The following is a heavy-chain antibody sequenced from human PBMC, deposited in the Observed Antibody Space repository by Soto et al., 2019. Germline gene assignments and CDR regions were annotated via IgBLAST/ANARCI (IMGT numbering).Heavy chain of an antibody. V-gene: IGHV4-31*03. CDR1: GASISSGGYY. J-gene: IGHJ6*02. D-gene: IGHD3-10*01. Sequence: QVQLQESGPGLVKPSQTLSLTCTVSGASISSGGYYWAWIRQHPGKGLEWIGYIYHNGYTYYNPSLKSRITMSVATSENQFPLKLSSVTAADTAVYYCARDGSPGLYGSGAGGVYGMDVWGQGTTVTVSS. CDR3: ARDGSPGLYGSGAGGVYGMDV. CDR2: IYHNGYT.